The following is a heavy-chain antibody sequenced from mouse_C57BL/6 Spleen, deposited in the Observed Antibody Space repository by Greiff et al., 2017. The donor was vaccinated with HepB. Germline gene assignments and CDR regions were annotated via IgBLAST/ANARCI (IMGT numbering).Heavy chain of an antibody. CDR1: GYSFTGYY. D-gene: IGHD2-4*01. CDR3: ARWDYDYHWYFDV. J-gene: IGHJ1*03. Sequence: VQLQQSGPELVKPGASVKISCKASGYSFTGYYMNWVKQSPEKSLEWIGEINPSTGGTTYNQKFKAKATLTVDKSSSTAYMQLKSLTSEDSAVYYCARWDYDYHWYFDVWGTGTTVTVSS. V-gene: IGHV1-42*01. CDR2: INPSTGGT.